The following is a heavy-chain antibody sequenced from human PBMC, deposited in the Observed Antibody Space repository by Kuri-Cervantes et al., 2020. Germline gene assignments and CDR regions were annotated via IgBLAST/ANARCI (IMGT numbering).Heavy chain of an antibody. CDR1: GFIFSSYG. CDR3: ARGDYYYYYYMDV. CDR2: INHSGST. Sequence: GSLRLSCEASGFIFSSYGMTWVRQPPGKGLEWIGEINHSGSTNYNPSLKSRVTISVDTSKNQFSLKLTSVTAADTAVYYCARGDYYYYYYMDVWGKGTSVTVSS. J-gene: IGHJ6*03. V-gene: IGHV4-34*01.